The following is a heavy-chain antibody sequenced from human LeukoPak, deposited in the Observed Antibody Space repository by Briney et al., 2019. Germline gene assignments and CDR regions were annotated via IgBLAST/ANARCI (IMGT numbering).Heavy chain of an antibody. Sequence: NSGGSLRLSCAASGFTFSSYGMNWVRQAPGKGLEWVSSISSSSSYIYYADSVKGRFTISRDNAKNTLNLQMNSLRAEDTAVYYCATYSSSNGREFQYWGQGTLVTVSS. D-gene: IGHD2-2*01. CDR2: ISSSSSYI. CDR1: GFTFSSYG. V-gene: IGHV3-21*01. J-gene: IGHJ1*01. CDR3: ATYSSSNGREFQY.